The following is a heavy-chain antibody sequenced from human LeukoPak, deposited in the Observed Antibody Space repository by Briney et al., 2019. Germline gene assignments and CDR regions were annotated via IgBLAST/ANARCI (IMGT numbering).Heavy chain of an antibody. V-gene: IGHV3-13*01. D-gene: IGHD1-26*01. J-gene: IGHJ4*02. CDR3: ARQMQSHGNFDS. CDR1: GFTVSSYA. Sequence: GGSLRLSCAASGFTVSSYAMHWVRQPIGKGLEWVSALGIAGHTFYPGSVKGRFTISRKNARNSLYLQMNSLRAEDTAMYYCARQMQSHGNFDSWGQGTLVTVSS. CDR2: LGIAGHT.